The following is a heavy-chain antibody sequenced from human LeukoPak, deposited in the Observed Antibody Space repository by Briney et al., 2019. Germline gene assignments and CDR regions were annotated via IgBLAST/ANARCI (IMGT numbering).Heavy chain of an antibody. CDR3: ARDHSYYFGSQTSTLDV. J-gene: IGHJ6*02. Sequence: KTSETLSLTCTISGASISTGGFYWTWIRQPPGAGLEWIGYIYYTGSVDYNASLKSRLTISLDTSKNRFSLKLNSVTAADTAVYYCARDHSYYFGSQTSTLDVWGQGTAVTVSS. CDR1: GASISTGGFY. V-gene: IGHV4-31*03. D-gene: IGHD3-10*01. CDR2: IYYTGSV.